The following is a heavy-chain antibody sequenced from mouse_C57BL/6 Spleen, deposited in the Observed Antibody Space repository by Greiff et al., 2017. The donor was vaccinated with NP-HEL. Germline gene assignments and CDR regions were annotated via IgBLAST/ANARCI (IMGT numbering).Heavy chain of an antibody. CDR3: ARDYYGSQSWFAY. V-gene: IGHV1-53*01. CDR2: INPSNGGT. Sequence: VKLQQPGTELVKPGASVKLSCKASGYTFTSSWMHWVKQRPGQGLEWIGNINPSNGGTNYNEKFKSKATLTVDKSSSTAYMQLSSLTSEDSAVYYCARDYYGSQSWFAYWGQGTLVTVSA. J-gene: IGHJ3*01. D-gene: IGHD1-1*01. CDR1: GYTFTSSW.